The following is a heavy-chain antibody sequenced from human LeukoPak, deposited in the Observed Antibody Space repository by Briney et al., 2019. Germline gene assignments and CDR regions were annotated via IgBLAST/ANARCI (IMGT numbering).Heavy chain of an antibody. Sequence: PSETLSLTCAVYGGSFSGYYWSWIRQPPGKGLEWIGEINHSGSTNYNPSLKSRVTISVDTSKNQFSLKLSSVTAADTAVYYCALVEQLVGGYFDYWGQGTLVTVSS. V-gene: IGHV4-34*01. CDR2: INHSGST. J-gene: IGHJ4*02. CDR1: GGSFSGYY. D-gene: IGHD6-6*01. CDR3: ALVEQLVGGYFDY.